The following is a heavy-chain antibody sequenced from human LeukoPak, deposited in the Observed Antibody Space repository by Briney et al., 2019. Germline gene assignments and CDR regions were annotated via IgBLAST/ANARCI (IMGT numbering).Heavy chain of an antibody. CDR3: ARVYDFWSGYPLYYFDY. D-gene: IGHD3-3*01. CDR2: IYYSGST. Sequence: SGTLSLTCTVSGGSISSYYWSWIRQPPGKGLEWIGYIYYSGSTNYNPSLKSRVTISVDTSKNQFSLKLSSVTAADTAVYYCARVYDFWSGYPLYYFDYWGQGTLVTVSS. V-gene: IGHV4-59*01. J-gene: IGHJ4*02. CDR1: GGSISSYY.